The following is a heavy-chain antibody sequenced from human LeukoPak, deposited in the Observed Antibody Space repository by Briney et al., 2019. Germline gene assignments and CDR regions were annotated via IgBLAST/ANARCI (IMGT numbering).Heavy chain of an antibody. CDR3: AARGDALDY. D-gene: IGHD2-21*01. Sequence: GRSLRLSCAASGFTFSSYGMHWVRQAPGKGLEWVAVIWYDGSNKYYADSVKGRFTISRDNSKNTLYLQMNSLRAEDTAVYYCAARGDALDYWGQETLVTVSS. V-gene: IGHV3-33*01. CDR1: GFTFSSYG. CDR2: IWYDGSNK. J-gene: IGHJ4*02.